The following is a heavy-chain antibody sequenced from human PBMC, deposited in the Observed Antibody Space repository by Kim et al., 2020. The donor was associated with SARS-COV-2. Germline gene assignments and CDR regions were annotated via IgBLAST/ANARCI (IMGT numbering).Heavy chain of an antibody. Sequence: GGSLRLSCAASGFTFSSYAIHWVRQAPGKGLEWVAVISYDGSNKNYADSVKGRFTISRDNSKNTVFLQMNSLSAEDTAVYYCARGSTPDAKRPAEYWGQGPLVIVSS. CDR1: GFTFSSYA. CDR2: ISYDGSNK. J-gene: IGHJ4*02. D-gene: IGHD2-2*01. CDR3: ARGSTPDAKRPAEY. V-gene: IGHV3-30*04.